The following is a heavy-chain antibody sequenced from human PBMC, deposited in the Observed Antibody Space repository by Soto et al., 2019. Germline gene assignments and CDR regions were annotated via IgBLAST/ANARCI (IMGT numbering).Heavy chain of an antibody. J-gene: IGHJ4*02. D-gene: IGHD3-10*02. Sequence: PGGSLRLSCAASGFTFSSYGMHWVRQAPGKGLEWVAVIWYDGTISYADSVKGRFTLSRDNAKNSLYLQMISLRAEDTAVYYCARAMSRSKTAFDHCGQGALVTAPQ. CDR2: IWYDGTI. CDR3: ARAMSRSKTAFDH. CDR1: GFTFSSYG. V-gene: IGHV3-33*01.